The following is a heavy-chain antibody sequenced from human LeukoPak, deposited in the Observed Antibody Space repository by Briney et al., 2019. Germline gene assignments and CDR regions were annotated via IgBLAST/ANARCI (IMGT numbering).Heavy chain of an antibody. CDR3: ARYYYDSSGYQTYYYYMDV. V-gene: IGHV7-4-1*02. CDR1: GYTCTIYA. D-gene: IGHD3-22*01. Sequence: ASVKVSCKASGYTCTIYAMNWVRQAPGQGLEWMGWINTNTGNPTYAQGFTGRFVFFLDTSVSTAYLQISSLKAEDTAVYYCARYYYDSSGYQTYYYYMDVWGKGTTVTVSS. CDR2: INTNTGNP. J-gene: IGHJ6*03.